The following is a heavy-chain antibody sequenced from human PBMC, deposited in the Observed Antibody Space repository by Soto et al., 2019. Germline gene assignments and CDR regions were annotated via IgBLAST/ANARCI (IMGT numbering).Heavy chain of an antibody. J-gene: IGHJ5*02. Sequence: SETLSLTCAVYGGSFSDNYWSWIRQPPGKGLEWIGEINHSGSTNHNPSLKSRVTILADTSKKQFSLKLSSVTAADTAVYYCARGRGEIQGPWGQGTLVTVSS. CDR1: GGSFSDNY. CDR2: INHSGST. D-gene: IGHD3-16*01. CDR3: ARGRGEIQGP. V-gene: IGHV4-34*01.